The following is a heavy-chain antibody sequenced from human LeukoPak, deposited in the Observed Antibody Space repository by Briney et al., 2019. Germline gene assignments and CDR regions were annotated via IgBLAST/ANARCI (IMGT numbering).Heavy chain of an antibody. J-gene: IGHJ4*02. V-gene: IGHV5-51*01. CDR1: GYSFTTYW. CDR2: IYPGDSDT. Sequence: GESLKISCKASGYSFTTYWIGWVRQMSGKGLEWLGIIYPGDSDTRYSPSFQGQVTISADKSISTAYLQWRSLKASDSAMYYCARHSPDLGDSSGWFPIDYWGQGTLVTVSS. D-gene: IGHD6-19*01. CDR3: ARHSPDLGDSSGWFPIDY.